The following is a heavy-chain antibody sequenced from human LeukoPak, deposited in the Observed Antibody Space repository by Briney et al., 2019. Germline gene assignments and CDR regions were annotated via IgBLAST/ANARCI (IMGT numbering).Heavy chain of an antibody. CDR1: GYTLTELS. D-gene: IGHD6-19*01. Sequence: ASVKVSCKVSGYTLTELSMHWVRQAPGKGLEWMGGFDPEDGETIYAQKFQGRVTMTEDTSTDTAYMELSSLRSEDTAVYYCATQNYSSGWHDAFDIWGQGTVVTVSS. CDR3: ATQNYSSGWHDAFDI. V-gene: IGHV1-24*01. J-gene: IGHJ3*02. CDR2: FDPEDGET.